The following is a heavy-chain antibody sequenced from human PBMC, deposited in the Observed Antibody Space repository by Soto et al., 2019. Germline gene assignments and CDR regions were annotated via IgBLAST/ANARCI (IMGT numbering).Heavy chain of an antibody. CDR2: IYPGDSET. CDR1: GYNFTTFW. J-gene: IGHJ4*02. CDR3: ARLGFPGAIYFDS. V-gene: IGHV5-51*01. Sequence: PGESLKISCKGSGYNFTTFWIGGVRQMPGKGLEWMGIIYPGDSETKYSPDFEGQVTISADRSTNTAYLQWRSLRASDTAMYYCARLGFPGAIYFDSWGLGTLVTVSS.